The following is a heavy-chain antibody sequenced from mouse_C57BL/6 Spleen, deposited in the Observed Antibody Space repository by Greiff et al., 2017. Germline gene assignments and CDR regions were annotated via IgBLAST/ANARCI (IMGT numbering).Heavy chain of an antibody. J-gene: IGHJ4*01. CDR3: AREWSGYVGAMDY. CDR1: GYTFTSYW. D-gene: IGHD1-1*01. CDR2: IDPSDSYT. V-gene: IGHV1-69*01. Sequence: VQLQQPGAELVMPGASVKLSCKASGYTFTSYWMHWVKQRPGQGLEWIGEIDPSDSYTNYNQKFKGKSTLTVDKSSSPAYMQLNILTSADSAVYYCAREWSGYVGAMDYWGQGTAVTVSS.